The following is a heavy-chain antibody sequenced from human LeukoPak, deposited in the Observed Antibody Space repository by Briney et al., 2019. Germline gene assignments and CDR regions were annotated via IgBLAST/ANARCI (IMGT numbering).Heavy chain of an antibody. V-gene: IGHV3-43D*03. CDR3: AKDQEYSSSSFFPIDY. CDR2: ISWDGGST. CDR1: GFTFDDYA. Sequence: PGGSLRLSCAASGFTFDDYATHWVRQAPGKGLDWVSLISWDGGSTYYADSVKGRFTISRDNSKNSLYLQMNCLRAEDTALYCCAKDQEYSSSSFFPIDYWGQGTLVTVSS. J-gene: IGHJ4*02. D-gene: IGHD6-6*01.